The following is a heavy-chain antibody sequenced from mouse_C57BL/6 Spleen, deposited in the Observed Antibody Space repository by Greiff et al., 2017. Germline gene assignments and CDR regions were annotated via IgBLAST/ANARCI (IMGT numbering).Heavy chain of an antibody. CDR2: ISYDGSN. J-gene: IGHJ1*03. Sequence: VQLQQSGPGLVKPSQSLSLTCSVTGYSITSGYYWNWIRQFPGNKLEWMGSISYDGSNNYNPYLKNRISITRDTSKNQFFLKLNSVTTEDTATYYCARVGSNLYWYFDVWGTGTTVTVSS. CDR1: GYSITSGYY. V-gene: IGHV3-6*01. D-gene: IGHD2-5*01. CDR3: ARVGSNLYWYFDV.